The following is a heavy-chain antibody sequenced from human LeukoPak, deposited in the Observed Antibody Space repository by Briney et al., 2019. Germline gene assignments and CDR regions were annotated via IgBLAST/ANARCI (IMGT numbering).Heavy chain of an antibody. CDR1: GFTFSSYA. CDR3: AKSYYVSSGYANFDY. D-gene: IGHD3-22*01. Sequence: GGSLRLSCAASGFTFSSYAMSWVRQAPGKGLEGVSAISGSGGSTYYADSVKGRFTISRDNSKNTLYLQMNSLRAEDTAVYYCAKSYYVSSGYANFDYWGQGTLVTVSS. V-gene: IGHV3-23*01. CDR2: ISGSGGST. J-gene: IGHJ4*02.